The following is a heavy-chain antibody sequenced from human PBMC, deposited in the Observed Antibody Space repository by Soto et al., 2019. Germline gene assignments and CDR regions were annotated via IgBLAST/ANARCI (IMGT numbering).Heavy chain of an antibody. V-gene: IGHV3-9*01. CDR2: VSWNSAGL. J-gene: IGHJ3*02. D-gene: IGHD2-15*01. CDR1: GFTFHDYA. Sequence: EVQLVESGGGLVQPGRSLRLSCAASGFTFHDYAMHWVRQAPGKGLEWVSLVSWNSAGLVSADSIKGRFTISRDNAKNALYLQMNYLRTEDTAFYYCTRRYCTVGSCALDIWGEVTMVTVSS. CDR3: TRRYCTVGSCALDI.